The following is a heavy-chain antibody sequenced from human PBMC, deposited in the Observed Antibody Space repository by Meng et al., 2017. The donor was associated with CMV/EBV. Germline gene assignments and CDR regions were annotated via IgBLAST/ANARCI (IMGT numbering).Heavy chain of an antibody. J-gene: IGHJ4*02. Sequence: QVQLVESGAGVKKPVASVKVSCKASGYTFTSYGISWVRQAPGQGLEWMGWISAYNGNTNYAQKLQGRVTMTTDTSTSTAYMELRSLRSDDTAVYYCAAYPQTMVRGVALWGAFNYWGQGTLVTVSS. CDR2: ISAYNGNT. D-gene: IGHD3-10*01. CDR1: GYTFTSYG. V-gene: IGHV1-18*01. CDR3: AAYPQTMVRGVALWGAFNY.